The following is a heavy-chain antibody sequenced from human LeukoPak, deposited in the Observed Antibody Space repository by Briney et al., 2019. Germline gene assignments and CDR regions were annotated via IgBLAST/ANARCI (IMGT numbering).Heavy chain of an antibody. Sequence: SETLSLTCAVYGGSFSGYYWSWIRQPPGKGLEWIGEINHSGSTNYNPPLKSRVTISVDTSKNQFSLKLSSVTAADTAVYYCARDSGTRGDWGQGTLVTVSS. CDR1: GGSFSGYY. D-gene: IGHD3-10*01. V-gene: IGHV4-34*01. CDR3: ARDSGTRGD. J-gene: IGHJ4*02. CDR2: INHSGST.